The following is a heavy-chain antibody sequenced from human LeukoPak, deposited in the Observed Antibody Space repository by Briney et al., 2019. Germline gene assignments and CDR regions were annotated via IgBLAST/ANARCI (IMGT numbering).Heavy chain of an antibody. CDR2: IYPTGST. V-gene: IGHV4-38-2*02. CDR1: GYSISSGYY. Sequence: SETLSLTCTVSGYSISSGYYWGWIRQPPGKGLEWIGNIYPTGSTNYNPSLKSRVTISVDTSKNQFSLKLTSVTAADTAVYYCARAALLRDGYNGPRAFDIWGQGTMVTVSS. D-gene: IGHD5-24*01. CDR3: ARAALLRDGYNGPRAFDI. J-gene: IGHJ3*02.